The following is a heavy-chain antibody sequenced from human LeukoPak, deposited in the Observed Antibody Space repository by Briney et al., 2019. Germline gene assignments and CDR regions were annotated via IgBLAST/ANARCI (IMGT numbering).Heavy chain of an antibody. CDR3: ARTPAWSGYQDLAYYMDV. D-gene: IGHD3-3*01. CDR2: INPNSGGT. V-gene: IGHV1-2*02. CDR1: GYTFTGYY. Sequence: GASVKVSCKASGYTFTGYYMHWVRQAPGQGLEWMGWINPNSGGTNYAQKFQGRVTITRNTSISTAYMELSSLRSEDTAVYYCARTPAWSGYQDLAYYMDVWGKGTTVTVSS. J-gene: IGHJ6*03.